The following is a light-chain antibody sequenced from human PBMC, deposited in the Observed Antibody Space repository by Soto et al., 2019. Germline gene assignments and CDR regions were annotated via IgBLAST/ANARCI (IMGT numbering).Light chain of an antibody. CDR2: EVT. V-gene: IGLV2-14*01. Sequence: QSALTQPASVSGAPGQSITISCTGTSSDLGTFDFVSWYQHHPGKAPKLVIFEVTSRPSGVSSRFSGSKSGNTASLTISGLQPEDEGTYYCLSYSTRNPPLVFGGGAKLTVL. CDR1: SSDLGTFDF. J-gene: IGLJ2*01. CDR3: LSYSTRNPPLV.